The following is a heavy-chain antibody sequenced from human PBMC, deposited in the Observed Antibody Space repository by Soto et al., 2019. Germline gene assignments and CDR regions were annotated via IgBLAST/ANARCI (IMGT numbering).Heavy chain of an antibody. D-gene: IGHD3-3*01. CDR1: GYSFTSYW. V-gene: IGHV5-10-1*01. CDR2: IDPSDSYT. CDR3: ARHEISSALEWSYYYYGMDV. Sequence: LGESLKISCKGSGYSFTSYWISWVRQVPGKGLEWMGRIDPSDSYTNYSPSFQGHVTISADKSISTAYLQWSSLKASDTAMYYCARHEISSALEWSYYYYGMDVWGQGTTVTVSS. J-gene: IGHJ6*02.